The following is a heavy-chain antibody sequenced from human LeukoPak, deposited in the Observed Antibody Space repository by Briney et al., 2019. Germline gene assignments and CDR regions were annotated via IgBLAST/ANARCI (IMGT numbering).Heavy chain of an antibody. V-gene: IGHV3-21*04. CDR3: AKDRGRGYSYGYVWGFDY. J-gene: IGHJ4*02. CDR2: ISSSSTYI. Sequence: PGGSLRLSCAASGFTFDDYSIHWVRQAPGKGLEWVSSISSSSTYIYYADSVKGRFTISRDNAKNSLYLQMNSLRAEDTALYYCAKDRGRGYSYGYVWGFDYWGQGTLVTVSS. CDR1: GFTFDDYS. D-gene: IGHD5-18*01.